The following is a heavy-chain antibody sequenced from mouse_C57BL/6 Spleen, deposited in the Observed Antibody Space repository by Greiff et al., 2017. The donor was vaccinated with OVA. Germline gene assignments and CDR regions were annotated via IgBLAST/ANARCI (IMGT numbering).Heavy chain of an antibody. CDR1: GYSITSGYY. CDR3: ARMGGSSPFYAMDY. V-gene: IGHV3-6*01. Sequence: EVKLMESGPGLVKPSQSLSLTCSVTGYSITSGYYWNWIRQFPGNKLEWMGYISYDGSNNYNPSLKNRISITRDTSKNQFFLKLNSVTTEDTATYYCARMGGSSPFYAMDYWGQGTSVTVSS. D-gene: IGHD1-1*01. J-gene: IGHJ4*01. CDR2: ISYDGSN.